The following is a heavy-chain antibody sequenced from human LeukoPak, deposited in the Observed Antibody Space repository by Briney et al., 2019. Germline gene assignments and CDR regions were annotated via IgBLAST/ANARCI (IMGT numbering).Heavy chain of an antibody. V-gene: IGHV3-30*02. CDR2: IQFDGSNK. CDR3: AKDLDWYFDL. Sequence: GGSLRLSCAASGFSFRSYGIHWVRQAPGKGLEWVAFIQFDGSNKNYADSVRGRFTISRDNSKNTLYLQMNSLRAEDTAVYYCAKDLDWYFDLWGRGTLATVSS. J-gene: IGHJ2*01. CDR1: GFSFRSYG.